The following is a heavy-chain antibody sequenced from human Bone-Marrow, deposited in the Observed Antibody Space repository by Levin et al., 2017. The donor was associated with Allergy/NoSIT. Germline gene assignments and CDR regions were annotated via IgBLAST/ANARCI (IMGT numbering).Heavy chain of an antibody. Sequence: PSETLSLTCNVSGGSVSSGSYYWSWIRQPPGKGLEWIGYIYYTGSTDYNPSLKSRVAISIDTWKNQLSLRLSSVTAADTAVYYCARAPADSSGWFGEYYFDYWGQGTLVTVSS. CDR2: IYYTGST. J-gene: IGHJ4*02. D-gene: IGHD6-19*01. CDR3: ARAPADSSGWFGEYYFDY. CDR1: GGSVSSGSYY. V-gene: IGHV4-61*01.